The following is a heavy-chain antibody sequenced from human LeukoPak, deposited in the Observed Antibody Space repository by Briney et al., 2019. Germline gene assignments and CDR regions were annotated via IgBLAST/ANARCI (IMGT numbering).Heavy chain of an antibody. CDR2: INSDGSST. V-gene: IGHV3-74*01. J-gene: IGHJ4*02. D-gene: IGHD5-18*01. CDR3: TRGRGYSYGPLDY. CDR1: GFTFSSYW. Sequence: GGSLRLSCAASGFTFSSYWMHWVRQAPGKGLVWVSRINSDGSSTTYADSVKGRFTISRDNGKNTLYLQMNSLRVEDTAVYYCTRGRGYSYGPLDYWGQGTLVTVSS.